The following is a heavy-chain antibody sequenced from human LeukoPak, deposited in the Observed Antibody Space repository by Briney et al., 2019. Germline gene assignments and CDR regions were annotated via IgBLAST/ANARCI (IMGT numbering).Heavy chain of an antibody. CDR1: GGSFSGYH. Sequence: SETLSLTCAVYGGSFSGYHWSWIRQPPGKGLEWIGEINHSGSTNYNPSLKSRVTISVDTSKNQFSLKLSSVTAADTAVYYCARHAGNWYYDYVWGSYRRTPVSNWFDPWGQGTLVTVSS. CDR3: ARHAGNWYYDYVWGSYRRTPVSNWFDP. V-gene: IGHV4-34*01. CDR2: INHSGST. D-gene: IGHD3-16*02. J-gene: IGHJ5*02.